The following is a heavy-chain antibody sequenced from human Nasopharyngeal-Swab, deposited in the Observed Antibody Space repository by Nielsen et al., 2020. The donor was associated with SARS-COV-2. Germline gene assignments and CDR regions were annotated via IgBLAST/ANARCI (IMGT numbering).Heavy chain of an antibody. Sequence: SETLSLTCTLSGGSISSGGYYWSWIRQHRGKGLEWIGYIYSSGSTYYNPSLNSRVTISVDTTKNRFSLKLSCVTAADTAVYYCARGEFGGVIVLDAFDIWGQGTMVTVSS. J-gene: IGHJ3*02. D-gene: IGHD3-16*02. CDR1: GGSISSGGYY. CDR3: ARGEFGGVIVLDAFDI. CDR2: IYSSGST. V-gene: IGHV4-31*03.